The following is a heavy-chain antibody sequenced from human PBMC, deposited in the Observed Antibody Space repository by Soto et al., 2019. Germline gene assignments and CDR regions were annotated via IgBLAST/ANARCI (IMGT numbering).Heavy chain of an antibody. D-gene: IGHD2-15*01. CDR2: FDPENDET. CDR1: GYTLSEVS. Sequence: DSVKVSCKVSGYTLSEVSIHWLRQTPGKGLEWMGGFDPENDETSYAQKFQGRVTLTEDTSTDTAYLELSSLRSEDTAIYYCAIAAYCSGATCYSDYNWFDPWGQGTPVTVSS. V-gene: IGHV1-24*01. CDR3: AIAAYCSGATCYSDYNWFDP. J-gene: IGHJ5*02.